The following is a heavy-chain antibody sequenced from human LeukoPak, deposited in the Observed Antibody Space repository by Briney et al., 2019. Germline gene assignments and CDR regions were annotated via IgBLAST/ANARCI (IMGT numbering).Heavy chain of an antibody. J-gene: IGHJ4*02. D-gene: IGHD3-10*01. CDR1: GFTFSSYA. CDR3: ARGTGGSGSYYSHYFDY. V-gene: IGHV3-23*01. CDR2: ISGSGGST. Sequence: PGGSLRLSCAASGFTFSSYAMSWVRQAPGKGLEWVSAISGSGGSTYYADSVKGRFTISRDNSKNTLYLQMNSLRAEDTAVYYCARGTGGSGSYYSHYFDYWGQGTLVTVSS.